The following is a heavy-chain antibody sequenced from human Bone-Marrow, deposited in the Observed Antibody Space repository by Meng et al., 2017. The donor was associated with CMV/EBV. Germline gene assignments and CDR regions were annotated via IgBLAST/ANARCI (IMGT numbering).Heavy chain of an antibody. CDR1: GFTFSSYW. CDR2: ISSSSYI. Sequence: GESLKISCAASGFTFSSYWMSWARQAPGKGLEWVSSISSSSYIYYADSVKGRFTISRDNAKNSLYRQMNSLRAEDSAVYYCAFYNSGSYISSGGYFDYWGQGTLVTVSS. V-gene: IGHV3-21*01. CDR3: AFYNSGSYISSGGYFDY. D-gene: IGHD1-26*01. J-gene: IGHJ4*02.